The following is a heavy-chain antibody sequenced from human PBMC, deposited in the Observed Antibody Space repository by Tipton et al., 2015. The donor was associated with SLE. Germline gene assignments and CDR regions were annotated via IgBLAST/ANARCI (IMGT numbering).Heavy chain of an antibody. Sequence: SLRLSCAASGFTFTTYWMHWVRQAPGKGLVWVSRINSDGSSTSYADSVKGRFTISRDNSKNTLYLQMNSLRAEDTAVYYCARDPSYYYDSSGSPYYFDYWGQGTLVTVSS. D-gene: IGHD3-22*01. CDR2: INSDGSST. CDR1: GFTFTTYW. CDR3: ARDPSYYYDSSGSPYYFDY. V-gene: IGHV3-74*01. J-gene: IGHJ4*02.